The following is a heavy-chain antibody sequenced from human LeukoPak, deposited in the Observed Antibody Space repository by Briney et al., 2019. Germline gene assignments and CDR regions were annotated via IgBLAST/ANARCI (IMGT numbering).Heavy chain of an antibody. D-gene: IGHD3-9*01. CDR2: IYYSGST. Sequence: PSETLSLTCTVSGGSISSYYWSWIRQPPGKGLEWIGYIYYSGSTNYNPSLKSRVTISVDTSKNQFSLKLSSVTAADTAVYYCASDILTGYYGHWGQGTLVTVSS. V-gene: IGHV4-59*08. J-gene: IGHJ4*02. CDR3: ASDILTGYYGH. CDR1: GGSISSYY.